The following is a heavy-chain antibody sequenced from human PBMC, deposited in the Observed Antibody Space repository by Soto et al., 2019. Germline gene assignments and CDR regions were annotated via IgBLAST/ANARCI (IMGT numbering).Heavy chain of an antibody. Sequence: PSETLSLTCAVYGGSFSGYYWSWIRQPPGKGLEWIGEINHSGSTNYNPSLKSRVTISVDTSKNQFSLKLSSVTAADTAVYYCAKMRGGSYYFYYYGMDVWGQGTTVTVSS. CDR2: INHSGST. V-gene: IGHV4-34*01. CDR3: AKMRGGSYYFYYYGMDV. CDR1: GGSFSGYY. J-gene: IGHJ6*02. D-gene: IGHD1-26*01.